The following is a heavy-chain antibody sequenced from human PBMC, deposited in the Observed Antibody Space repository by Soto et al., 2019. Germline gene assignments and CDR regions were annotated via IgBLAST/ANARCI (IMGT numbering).Heavy chain of an antibody. D-gene: IGHD3-3*01. J-gene: IGHJ5*02. Sequence: TLSLTCTFSGRSISRSVYHCSWIRQHPGKGLEWIGYIYYSGSTYYNPSLKSRVTISVDTSKNQFSLKLSSVTAADTAVYYCARVNDFWSGYYIRWFDPWGQGTLVTVSS. CDR1: GRSISRSVYH. V-gene: IGHV4-31*03. CDR3: ARVNDFWSGYYIRWFDP. CDR2: IYYSGST.